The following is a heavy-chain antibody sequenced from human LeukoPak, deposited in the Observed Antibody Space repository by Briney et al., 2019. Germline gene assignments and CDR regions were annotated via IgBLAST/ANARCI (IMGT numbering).Heavy chain of an antibody. J-gene: IGHJ5*02. CDR3: ARAHRRLWFGESVRADWFDP. CDR1: GGSISSSSYY. CDR2: IYYSGST. D-gene: IGHD3-10*01. Sequence: SETPSLTCTVSGGSISSSSYYWGWIRQPPGKGLEWIGSIYYSGSTYYNPSLKSRVTISVDTSKNQFSLKLSSVTAADTAVYYCARAHRRLWFGESVRADWFDPWGQGTLVTVSS. V-gene: IGHV4-39*07.